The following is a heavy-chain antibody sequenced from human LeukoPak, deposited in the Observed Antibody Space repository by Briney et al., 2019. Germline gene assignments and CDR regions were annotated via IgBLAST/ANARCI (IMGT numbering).Heavy chain of an antibody. V-gene: IGHV4-59*01. D-gene: IGHD6-19*01. CDR3: GRSLSSAWYYFAY. CDR1: GAPISSYY. CDR2: IYYSGST. J-gene: IGHJ4*02. Sequence: SQTLSLTCTVPGAPISSYYWSWIRQPPGQRLDWLGYIYYSGSTNYNPSLNSLVTISVDTPKTQFSLRLSSVTAADTAVYYCGRSLSSAWYYFAYWGQGTLVTVSS.